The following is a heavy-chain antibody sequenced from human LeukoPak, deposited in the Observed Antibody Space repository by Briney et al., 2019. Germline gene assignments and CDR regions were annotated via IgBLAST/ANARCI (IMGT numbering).Heavy chain of an antibody. CDR1: GFPFSSYS. CDR2: ISSSSSYI. J-gene: IGHJ3*02. Sequence: GGSLRLSCAASGFPFSSYSMNWVRQAPGKGLEWASSISSSSSYIYYADSVKGRFTISRDNAKNSLYLQMNSLRAEDTAVYYCARARAYYYDSSELGAFDIWGQGTMVTVSS. V-gene: IGHV3-21*01. CDR3: ARARAYYYDSSELGAFDI. D-gene: IGHD3-22*01.